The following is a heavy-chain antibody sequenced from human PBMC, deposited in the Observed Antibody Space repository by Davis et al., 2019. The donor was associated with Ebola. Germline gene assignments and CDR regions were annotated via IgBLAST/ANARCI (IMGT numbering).Heavy chain of an antibody. V-gene: IGHV3-48*04. CDR3: TRVAWGGYHHY. CDR2: ISSSGSTI. CDR1: GFTFSSYS. Sequence: LSLTCAASGFTFSSYSMNWVRQAPGKGLEWVSYISSSGSTIYYADSVKGRFTISRDNAKNSLYLQMNSLRAEDTAVYYCTRVAWGGYHHYWGQGTLVTVSS. D-gene: IGHD3-3*01. J-gene: IGHJ4*02.